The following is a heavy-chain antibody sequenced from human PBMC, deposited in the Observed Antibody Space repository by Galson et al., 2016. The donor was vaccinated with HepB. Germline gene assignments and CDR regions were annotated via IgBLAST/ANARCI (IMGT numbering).Heavy chain of an antibody. D-gene: IGHD4-17*01. J-gene: IGHJ6*02. CDR2: FDPEDDET. V-gene: IGHV1-24*01. CDR3: ATLRLGYGMDV. Sequence: CKVSGYTLTELSIHWVRQAPGKGLEWMVGFDPEDDETIYAQKFQGRVTMTEDTSADTAYMELTSLRSEDTALYYCATLRLGYGMDVWGQGTTVTVSS. CDR1: GYTLTELS.